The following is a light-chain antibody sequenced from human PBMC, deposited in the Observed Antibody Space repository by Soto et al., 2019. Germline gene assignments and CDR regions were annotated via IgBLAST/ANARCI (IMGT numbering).Light chain of an antibody. V-gene: IGLV3-25*03. Sequence: SSELTQSPSVSVSPGQTARITCSGDELPKQYAYWYQQKPGQAPLLLIYRDTERPSGVPERFSGSSSGTTVTLTIGGVQAEDEAEYYCQSADSSGTPVVFGGGTKLTVL. CDR3: QSADSSGTPVV. J-gene: IGLJ2*01. CDR2: RDT. CDR1: ELPKQY.